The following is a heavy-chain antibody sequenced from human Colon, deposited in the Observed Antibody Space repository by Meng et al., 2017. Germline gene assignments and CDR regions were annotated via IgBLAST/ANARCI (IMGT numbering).Heavy chain of an antibody. CDR3: TTAPAGRY. CDR2: IWPDGRNE. Sequence: QVQLVESGGGVVQPGRSLRLSCAVSGFTFSSYGMHWVRQAPGKGLEWVAVIWPDGRNEYYADSVKGRFTISRENSKNTLYLQMNILRAEDTAVYYCTTAPAGRYWGQGTLVTVSS. CDR1: GFTFSSYG. D-gene: IGHD3-10*01. J-gene: IGHJ4*02. V-gene: IGHV3-33*01.